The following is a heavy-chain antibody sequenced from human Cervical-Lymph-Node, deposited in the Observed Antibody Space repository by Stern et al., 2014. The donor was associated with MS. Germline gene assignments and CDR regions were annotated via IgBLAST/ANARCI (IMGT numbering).Heavy chain of an antibody. CDR2: SYWDGDE. V-gene: IGHV2-5*02. Sequence: QITLKESGPTLVKPTETLRLTCTFSGFSLRTNGVAVGWIRQTPGKALEFLALSYWDGDERYKPTLKRRLTITTDTSQSQVVRKMTSLDPVDTATDYWVDAPPGDFLEDAVDIGGQGTMGT. D-gene: IGHD4-17*01. CDR1: GFSLRTNGVA. CDR3: VDAPPGDFLEDAVDI. J-gene: IGHJ3*02.